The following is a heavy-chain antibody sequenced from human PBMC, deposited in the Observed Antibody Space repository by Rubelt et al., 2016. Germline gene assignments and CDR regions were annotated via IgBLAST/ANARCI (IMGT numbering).Heavy chain of an antibody. Sequence: GGSLRLSCGASGFIFHTYWMTWVRQAPGKGLEWVANIKQDGSEKYYVDSVKGRFTISRDNTKNSLYLEMNSLRAEDTAVYYCARDLSNYNGKGIDYWGQGTLVTVSS. CDR1: GFIFHTYW. D-gene: IGHD4-11*01. CDR2: IKQDGSEK. V-gene: IGHV3-7*03. CDR3: ARDLSNYNGKGIDY. J-gene: IGHJ4*02.